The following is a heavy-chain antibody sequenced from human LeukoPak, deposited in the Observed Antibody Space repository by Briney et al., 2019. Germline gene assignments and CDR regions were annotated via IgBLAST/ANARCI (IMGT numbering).Heavy chain of an antibody. J-gene: IGHJ4*02. Sequence: SETLSLTCAVYGGSFSGYYWSWIRQPPGKGLEWIGEINHSGSTNYNPSLKSRVTISVDTSKNQFSLKLSSVTAADTAVYYCARGLTMLRGVPSYWGQGTMVTVSS. D-gene: IGHD3-10*01. V-gene: IGHV4-34*01. CDR1: GGSFSGYY. CDR3: ARGLTMLRGVPSY. CDR2: INHSGST.